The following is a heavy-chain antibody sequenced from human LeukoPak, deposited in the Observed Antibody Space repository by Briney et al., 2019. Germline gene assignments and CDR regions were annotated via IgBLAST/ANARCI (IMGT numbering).Heavy chain of an antibody. D-gene: IGHD3-10*01. CDR3: ARGLVTMVRGAFRNYYYGMDV. V-gene: IGHV4-34*01. J-gene: IGHJ6*02. Sequence: SETLSLTCAVYGGSFSGYYWSWIRQPPGKGLEWIGEINHSGSTNYNPSLKSRVTISVDTSSNQVSLKLNSVTAADTAVYYCARGLVTMVRGAFRNYYYGMDVWGHGTTVTVSS. CDR1: GGSFSGYY. CDR2: INHSGST.